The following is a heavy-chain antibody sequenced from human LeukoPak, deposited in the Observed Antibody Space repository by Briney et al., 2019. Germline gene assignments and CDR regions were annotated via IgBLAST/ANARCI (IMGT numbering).Heavy chain of an antibody. J-gene: IGHJ4*02. V-gene: IGHV3-15*01. CDR2: FRTTTDGGTG. Sequence: PGGSLRLSCAASGFTFSNTWMTWVRQTPGRGLEWVAFFRTTTDGGTGEYAAPVKGRFTISRDVSINTLFLQMSSLKIEDTAVYYCVTPVRWELSNDFWGQGTLVTVSS. CDR1: GFTFSNTW. CDR3: VTPVRWELSNDF. D-gene: IGHD4-23*01.